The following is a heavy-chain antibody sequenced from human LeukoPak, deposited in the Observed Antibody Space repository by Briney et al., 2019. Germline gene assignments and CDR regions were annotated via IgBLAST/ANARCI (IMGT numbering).Heavy chain of an antibody. V-gene: IGHV3-7*01. D-gene: IGHD4-23*01. Sequence: GGSLRLSCAASGFTFSSYWMSWVRQAPGKGLEWVANIKQDGSEKYYVDSVKGRFTISRDNAKNSLYLQVNSLRAEDTAVYYCARGPAATVVILFDYWGQGTLVTVSS. CDR3: ARGPAATVVILFDY. CDR1: GFTFSSYW. CDR2: IKQDGSEK. J-gene: IGHJ4*02.